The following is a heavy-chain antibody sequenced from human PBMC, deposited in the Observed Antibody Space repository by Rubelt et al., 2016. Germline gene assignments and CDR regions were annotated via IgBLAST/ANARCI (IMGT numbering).Heavy chain of an antibody. CDR1: GFTFRNYW. D-gene: IGHD6-19*01. Sequence: VESGGGLVQPGGSLRLSCADSGFTFRNYWMHWVRQVPGKGLVWVSRINNDGSSISYVDSVKGRFTMSRDNAKNTLYLQMNSMRAEDTAVYYCAKDVGSGWSRSYYFDYWGQGTLVTVSS. CDR2: INNDGSSI. CDR3: AKDVGSGWSRSYYFDY. V-gene: IGHV3-74*01. J-gene: IGHJ4*02.